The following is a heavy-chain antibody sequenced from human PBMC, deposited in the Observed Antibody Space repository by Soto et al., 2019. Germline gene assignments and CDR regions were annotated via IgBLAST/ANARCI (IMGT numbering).Heavy chain of an antibody. D-gene: IGHD3-9*01. Sequence: PSETLSLTCAVSGGSISSSNWWSWVRQPPGKGLEWIGEIYHSGSTNYNPSLKSRVTISVDKSKNQFSLKLSSVTAADTAVYYCAREGGGTTGILTGYYVSWGQGTLVTVS. V-gene: IGHV4-4*02. CDR1: GGSISSSNW. J-gene: IGHJ5*02. CDR2: IYHSGST. CDR3: AREGGGTTGILTGYYVS.